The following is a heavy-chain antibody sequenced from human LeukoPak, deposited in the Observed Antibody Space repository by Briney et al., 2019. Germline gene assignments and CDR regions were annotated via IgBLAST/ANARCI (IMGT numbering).Heavy chain of an antibody. CDR3: ARDFRLGPMSLGRFDY. D-gene: IGHD3-10*02. J-gene: IGHJ4*02. Sequence: GESLKISCEGSGYSFASYWIGWVRQMPGKGLEWMGIIYPGDSDTRYSPSFQGQVTISADKSIATAYLQWSSLRAEDTAVYYCARDFRLGPMSLGRFDYWGQGTLVTVSS. CDR2: IYPGDSDT. CDR1: GYSFASYW. V-gene: IGHV5-51*01.